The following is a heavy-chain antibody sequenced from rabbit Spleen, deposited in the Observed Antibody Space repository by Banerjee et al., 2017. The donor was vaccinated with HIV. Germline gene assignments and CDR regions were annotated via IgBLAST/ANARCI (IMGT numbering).Heavy chain of an antibody. J-gene: IGHJ6*01. V-gene: IGHV1S45*01. CDR3: ARDAGTSFSTYGMDL. CDR1: GFSFSSIHW. Sequence: QEQLEESGGGLVKPGGTLTLTCTVSGFSFSSIHWICWVRQAPGKGLEWIACIYAGSFDSTAYASWAKGRFTISRTSSTTVTLQVTSLTAADTATYFCARDAGTSFSTYGMDLWGQGTLVTVS. D-gene: IGHD8-1*01. CDR2: IYAGSFDST.